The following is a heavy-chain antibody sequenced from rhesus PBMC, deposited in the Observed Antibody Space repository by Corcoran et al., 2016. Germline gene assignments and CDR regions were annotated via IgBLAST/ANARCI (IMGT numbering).Heavy chain of an antibody. CDR1: GGSISSNY. CDR3: ARGSNYARYFDL. V-gene: IGHV4-173*01. Sequence: QLQLQESGPGLVKPSETLSVTCAVSGGSISSNYWSWIRQPPGKGLEWIGRISGSGGSTAYNPSLKSRVTISTDTSKNQFSLKLSSVTAADTAVYYCARGSNYARYFDLWGLGTPITISS. CDR2: ISGSGGST. D-gene: IGHD4-23*01. J-gene: IGHJ2*01.